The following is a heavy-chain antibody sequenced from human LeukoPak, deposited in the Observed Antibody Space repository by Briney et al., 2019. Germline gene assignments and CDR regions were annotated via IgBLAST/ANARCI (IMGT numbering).Heavy chain of an antibody. CDR2: IYSGGST. Sequence: GGSLTLSCQASGFTFYMYAMSWVRQAPGKGLEWVSVIYSGGSTYYADSVKGRFTISRDNSKNTLYLQMNSLRAEDTAVYYCARVRKDCSGGSCYSFDFDYWGQGTLVTVSS. J-gene: IGHJ4*02. D-gene: IGHD2-15*01. V-gene: IGHV3-66*01. CDR3: ARVRKDCSGGSCYSFDFDY. CDR1: GFTFYMYA.